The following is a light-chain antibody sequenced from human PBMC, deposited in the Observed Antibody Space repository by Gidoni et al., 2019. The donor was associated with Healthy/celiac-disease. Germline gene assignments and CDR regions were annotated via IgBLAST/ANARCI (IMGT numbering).Light chain of an antibody. CDR2: DAS. V-gene: IGKV1-33*01. Sequence: DIQMTHSPSSLSASVGVRVTITCQASQDISNYLNWYQQKTGKAPKLLIYDASNLETGVPSRFSGSGCGTDFTITISSLQPEDIATYYCQQYDNLPRLTFGPGTKVDIK. J-gene: IGKJ3*01. CDR3: QQYDNLPRLT. CDR1: QDISNY.